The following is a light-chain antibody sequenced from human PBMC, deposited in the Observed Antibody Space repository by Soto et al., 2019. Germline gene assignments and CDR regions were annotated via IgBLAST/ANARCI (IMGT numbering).Light chain of an antibody. CDR1: QGISSY. J-gene: IGKJ4*01. CDR2: RAS. Sequence: AIRMTQSPSSLSASTGDRVTITCRASQGISSYLAWYQQKSGQAPKLLIYRASNLRPGVPSRFSGSGSGTDFTLTISNLQPEDFATYHCQQVDSYPLTFGGGT. CDR3: QQVDSYPLT. V-gene: IGKV1-8*01.